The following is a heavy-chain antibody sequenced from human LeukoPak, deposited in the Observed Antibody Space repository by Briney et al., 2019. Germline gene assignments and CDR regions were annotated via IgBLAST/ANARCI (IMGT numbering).Heavy chain of an antibody. CDR2: INHSGST. D-gene: IGHD2-2*01. CDR3: ARAPIVVVPAAGTGWFDP. CDR1: GGSFSGYY. Sequence: SETLSFTCAVYGGSFSGYYWSWIRQPPGKGLEWIGEINHSGSTNYNPSLKSRVTISVDTSKNQFSLKLSSVTAADTAVYYCARAPIVVVPAAGTGWFDPWGQGTLVTVSS. V-gene: IGHV4-34*01. J-gene: IGHJ5*02.